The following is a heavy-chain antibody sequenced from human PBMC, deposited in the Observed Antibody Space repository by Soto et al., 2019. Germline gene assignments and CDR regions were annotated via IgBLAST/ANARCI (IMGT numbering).Heavy chain of an antibody. Sequence: QVQLVQSGAEVKKPGSSVKVSCKASGGTFSSYAISWVRQAPGQGLEWMGGIIPIFGTANYAQKFQGRVTITADESRSTAYMELSRLRSEDTAVYYCARTDYYDSSRYYYFDYWGQGTLVTVSS. V-gene: IGHV1-69*01. J-gene: IGHJ4*02. CDR2: IIPIFGTA. CDR3: ARTDYYDSSRYYYFDY. D-gene: IGHD3-22*01. CDR1: GGTFSSYA.